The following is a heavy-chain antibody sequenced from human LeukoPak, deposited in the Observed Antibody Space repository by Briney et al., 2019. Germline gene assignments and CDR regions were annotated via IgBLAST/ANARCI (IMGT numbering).Heavy chain of an antibody. CDR2: IFPGDSDT. J-gene: IGHJ4*02. CDR3: ATSESQTKFDY. CDR1: GYSFTTYW. D-gene: IGHD1/OR15-1a*01. Sequence: GESLKVSCKGSGYSFTTYWIGWVRQMPGKGLEWMGIIFPGDSDTIYSPSFQGQVTISADKSINTAYLQWSSLKASDTAMYFCATSESQTKFDYWGQGTQVIVSS. V-gene: IGHV5-51*01.